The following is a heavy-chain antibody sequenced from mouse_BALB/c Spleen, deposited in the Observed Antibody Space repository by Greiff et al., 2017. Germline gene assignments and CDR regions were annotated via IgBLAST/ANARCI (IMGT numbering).Heavy chain of an antibody. CDR2: ISSGGGST. J-gene: IGHJ4*01. CDR1: GFAFSSYD. V-gene: IGHV5-12-1*01. Sequence: EVKLVESGGGLVKPGGSLKLSCAASGFAFSSYDMSWVRQTPEKRLEWVAYISSGGGSTYYPDTVKGRFTISRDNAKNTLYLQMSSLKSEDTAMYYCARLYYGNPYYAMDYWGQGTSVTGSS. CDR3: ARLYYGNPYYAMDY. D-gene: IGHD2-1*01.